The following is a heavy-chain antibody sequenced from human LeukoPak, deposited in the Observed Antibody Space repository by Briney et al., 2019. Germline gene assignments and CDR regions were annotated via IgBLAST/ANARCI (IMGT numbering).Heavy chain of an antibody. Sequence: GGSLRLSCAASGFTFSSYSMNWVRQAPGKGLEWVSSISSSSSYIYYADSVKGRFTISRDNAKNSLYLQMNSLRAEDTAVYYCAREAEQQWLTGGDYWGQGTLVTVSS. J-gene: IGHJ4*02. CDR3: AREAEQQWLTGGDY. V-gene: IGHV3-21*01. D-gene: IGHD6-19*01. CDR2: ISSSSSYI. CDR1: GFTFSSYS.